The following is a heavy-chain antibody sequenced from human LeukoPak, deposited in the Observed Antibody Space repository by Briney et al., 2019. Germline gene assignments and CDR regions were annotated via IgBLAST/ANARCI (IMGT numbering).Heavy chain of an antibody. CDR2: INWNGGST. J-gene: IGHJ4*02. D-gene: IGHD2-2*01. V-gene: IGHV3-20*04. Sequence: GSLRLSCAASGFTFDDYGMSWVRQAPGKGLEWVSGINWNGGSTGYADSVKGRFTISRDNAKNSLYLQMNSLRAEDTALYYCARVIVVVPAAKLNYFDYWGQGTLVTVSS. CDR1: GFTFDDYG. CDR3: ARVIVVVPAAKLNYFDY.